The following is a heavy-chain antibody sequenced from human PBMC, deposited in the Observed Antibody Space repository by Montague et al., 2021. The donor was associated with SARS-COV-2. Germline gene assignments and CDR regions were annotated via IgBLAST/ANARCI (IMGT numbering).Heavy chain of an antibody. V-gene: IGHV6-1*01. Sequence: CAISGDSVSSHTAAWNLIRQSPSRGLEWLGRTYYRTKWYNDYAVSVKSRITIDADTSKNHFSLQLKSMTPEDTAVYYCLQGYSFDSWGQGTLVTVSS. CDR2: TYYRTKWYN. D-gene: IGHD2-21*01. J-gene: IGHJ4*02. CDR1: GDSVSSHTAA. CDR3: LQGYSFDS.